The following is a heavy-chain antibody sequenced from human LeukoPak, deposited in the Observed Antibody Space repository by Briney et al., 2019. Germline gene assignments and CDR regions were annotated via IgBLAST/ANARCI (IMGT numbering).Heavy chain of an antibody. V-gene: IGHV1-2*02. D-gene: IGHD3-10*01. CDR1: GYTFTGYY. CDR2: VDPNSGGT. J-gene: IGHJ4*02. CDR3: ARGDYYGSTSYAPFDY. Sequence: ASVKVSCKASGYTFTGYYMHWVRQAPGQGLEWMGWVDPNSGGTNYVQKFQGRVTMTRDTSISTAYMELSRLRFDDTAVYYCARGDYYGSTSYAPFDYWGQGTLVTVSS.